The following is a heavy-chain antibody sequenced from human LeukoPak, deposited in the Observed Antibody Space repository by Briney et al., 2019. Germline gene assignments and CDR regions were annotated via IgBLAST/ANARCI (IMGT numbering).Heavy chain of an antibody. CDR3: ARSDDYPYLDH. J-gene: IGHJ4*02. CDR2: FNSDGIST. Sequence: PGGSLRLSCAASGFTFSSYAITWVRQAPGKGLVWVSRFNSDGISTGYADSVKGRFTISRDNAKNTLYLQMNSLRAEDTAVYYCARSDDYPYLDHWGQGTLVTVSS. D-gene: IGHD3-16*01. V-gene: IGHV3-74*01. CDR1: GFTFSSYA.